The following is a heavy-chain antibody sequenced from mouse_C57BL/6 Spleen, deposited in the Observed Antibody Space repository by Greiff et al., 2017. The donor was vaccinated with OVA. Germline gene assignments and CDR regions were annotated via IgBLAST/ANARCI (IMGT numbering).Heavy chain of an antibody. V-gene: IGHV1-82*01. CDR3: ARLYSNRYAMEY. CDR2: IYPGDGDT. CDR1: GYAFSSSW. J-gene: IGHJ4*01. D-gene: IGHD2-5*01. Sequence: VQLQQSGPELVKPGASVKISCKASGYAFSSSWMNWVKQRPGKGLEWIGRIYPGDGDTNYNGKFKGKATLTADKSSSTAYMQLSSLTSEDSAVYFCARLYSNRYAMEYWGEGTSVTVSS.